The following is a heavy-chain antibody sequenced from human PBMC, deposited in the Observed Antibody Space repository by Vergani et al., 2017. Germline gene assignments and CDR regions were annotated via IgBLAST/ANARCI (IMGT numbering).Heavy chain of an antibody. Sequence: QVQLPQWGAGLLKPSETLSLTCAVYGGSFSGYYWSWIRQPPGKGLEWIGEINHSGSTNYNPSLKSRVTISVDTSKNQFSLKLSSVTAADTAVYYCARGRARGQYYYYYMDVWGKGTTVTVSS. V-gene: IGHV4-34*01. CDR3: ARGRARGQYYYYYMDV. CDR2: INHSGST. CDR1: GGSFSGYY. D-gene: IGHD3-10*01. J-gene: IGHJ6*03.